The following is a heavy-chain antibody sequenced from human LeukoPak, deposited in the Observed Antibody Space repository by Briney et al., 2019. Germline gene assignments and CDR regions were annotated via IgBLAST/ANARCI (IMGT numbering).Heavy chain of an antibody. CDR2: IRSSGSTI. J-gene: IGHJ4*02. Sequence: GGSLRLSCAASGFTFSSYEMNWVRQAPGKGLEWVSYIRSSGSTIYYADSVKGRFTISRDNAKNSLYLQMNSLRAEDTAVYYCARGSYYGSGSYYTPHYFDYWGQGTLVTVSS. CDR1: GFTFSSYE. V-gene: IGHV3-48*03. CDR3: ARGSYYGSGSYYTPHYFDY. D-gene: IGHD3-10*01.